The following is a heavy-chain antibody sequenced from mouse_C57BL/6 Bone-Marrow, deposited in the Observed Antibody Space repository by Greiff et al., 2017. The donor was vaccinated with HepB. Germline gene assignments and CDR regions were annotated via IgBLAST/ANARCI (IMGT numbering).Heavy chain of an antibody. Sequence: EVKVVESGGGLVQPGGSMKLSCAASGFTFSDAWMDWVRQSPEKGLEWVAEIRNKANNHATYYAESVKGRFTISRDDSKSSVYLQMNSLRAEDTGIYYCTFITTVVATRPFAYWGQGTLVTVSA. CDR1: GFTFSDAW. CDR2: IRNKANNHAT. V-gene: IGHV6-6*01. CDR3: TFITTVVATRPFAY. D-gene: IGHD1-1*01. J-gene: IGHJ3*01.